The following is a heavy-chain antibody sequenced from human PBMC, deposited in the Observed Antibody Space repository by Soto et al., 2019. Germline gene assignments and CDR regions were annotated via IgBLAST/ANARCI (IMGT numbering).Heavy chain of an antibody. Sequence: QVQLVQSGAEVKKPGASVKVSCKASGYTFANYGISWVRQAPGQGLEWMGWISTYNGNTKFAQKLQGRVTMTTDTSTSTAYMELRSPRSDDTAVYYCARDANLGPIAADYCGQGTLVTVSS. CDR2: ISTYNGNT. V-gene: IGHV1-18*01. D-gene: IGHD6-13*01. J-gene: IGHJ4*02. CDR3: ARDANLGPIAADY. CDR1: GYTFANYG.